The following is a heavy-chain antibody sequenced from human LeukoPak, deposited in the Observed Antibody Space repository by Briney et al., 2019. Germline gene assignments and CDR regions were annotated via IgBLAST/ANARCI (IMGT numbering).Heavy chain of an antibody. D-gene: IGHD2-2*01. CDR3: ARDLFDVVPAATNFQH. CDR1: GFTFSSYE. Sequence: PGGSLRLSCAASGFTFSSYEMNWVRQAPGKGLGWVSYISSSGSTIYYADSVKGRFTISRDNAENSLYLQMNSLRAEDTAVYYCARDLFDVVPAATNFQHWGQGTLVTVSS. J-gene: IGHJ1*01. CDR2: ISSSGSTI. V-gene: IGHV3-48*03.